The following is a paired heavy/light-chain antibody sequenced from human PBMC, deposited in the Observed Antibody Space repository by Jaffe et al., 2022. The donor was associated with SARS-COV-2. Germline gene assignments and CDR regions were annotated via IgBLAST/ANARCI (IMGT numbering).Heavy chain of an antibody. CDR3: ARDLRRTTWTTVTTAYAFDI. Sequence: EVQLVESGGGLVQPGGSLRLSCAASGFTFSTYSMNWVRQAPGKGLEWVSYISDSTSPIYYADSVKGRFTISRDNAKNSLYLQLNSLRDEDTAVYYCARDLRRTTWTTVTTAYAFDIWGQGTMVTVSS. J-gene: IGHJ3*02. V-gene: IGHV3-48*02. CDR2: ISDSTSPI. D-gene: IGHD4-17*01. CDR1: GFTFSTYS.
Light chain of an antibody. Sequence: QSALTQPPSASGSPGQSVTISCTGTSSDVGDYNYVSWYQQHPGKAPKLMIYEVSKRPSGVPDRFSGSKSGNTASLTVSGLQAEDEADYYCSSYGGSYLFRVFGGGTKLTVL. CDR3: SSYGGSYLFRV. CDR2: EVS. J-gene: IGLJ3*02. CDR1: SSDVGDYNY. V-gene: IGLV2-8*01.